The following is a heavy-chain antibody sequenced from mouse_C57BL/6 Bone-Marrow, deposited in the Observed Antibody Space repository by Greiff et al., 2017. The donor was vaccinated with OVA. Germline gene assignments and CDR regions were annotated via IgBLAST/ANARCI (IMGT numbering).Heavy chain of an antibody. CDR2: ISSGGSYT. J-gene: IGHJ2*01. Sequence: EVQVVESGGDLVKPGGSLKLSCAASGFTFSSYGMSWVRQTPDKRLEWVATISSGGSYTYYPDSVKGRFTISRDNAKNTLYLQMSSLKSEDTAMYYCARHPYLLPDYWGQGTTLTVSS. CDR1: GFTFSSYG. V-gene: IGHV5-6*01. D-gene: IGHD1-1*01. CDR3: ARHPYLLPDY.